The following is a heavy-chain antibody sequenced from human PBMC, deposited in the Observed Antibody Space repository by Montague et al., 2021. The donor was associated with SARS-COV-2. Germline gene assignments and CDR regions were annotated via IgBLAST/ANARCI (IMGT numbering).Heavy chain of an antibody. V-gene: IGHV3-23*01. CDR2: ISGSGGST. CDR1: GFTFSSCA. D-gene: IGHD3-3*01. J-gene: IGHJ4*02. CDR3: AKDPHYDFWSGFYFDY. Sequence: SLRLSCAASGFTFSSCAMSWVRQAPGKGLEWVSTISGSGGSTYYADSVKGRFTISRDNSKSTLYLQMNSLRAEDTAVYYCAKDPHYDFWSGFYFDYWGQGTLVTVSS.